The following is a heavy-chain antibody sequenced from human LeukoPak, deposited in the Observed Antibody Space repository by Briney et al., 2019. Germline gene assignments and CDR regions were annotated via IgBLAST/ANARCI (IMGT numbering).Heavy chain of an antibody. CDR2: IYYSGST. V-gene: IGHV4-39*07. J-gene: IGHJ4*02. Sequence: SETLSLTCTVSGGSISSSSYYWGWIRQPPGRGLEWIGSIYYSGSTYYNPSLKSRVTISVDTSKNQFSLKLSSVTAADTAAYYCARYCSGGDCYSKALDYWGQGILVTVSS. CDR3: ARYCSGGDCYSKALDY. CDR1: GGSISSSSYY. D-gene: IGHD2-15*01.